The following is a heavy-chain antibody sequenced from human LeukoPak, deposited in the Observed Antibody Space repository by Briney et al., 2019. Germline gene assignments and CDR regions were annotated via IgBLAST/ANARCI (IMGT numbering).Heavy chain of an antibody. D-gene: IGHD3-16*01. CDR2: ISSGSYDI. CDR1: GFTFSTYR. J-gene: IGHJ3*02. Sequence: GGSLRLSCAASGFTFSTYRMNWVRQAPGKGLEWVSSISSGSYDICYADSVKGRFTIRSDNVKNSLYLQMNSLRPEDTAVYYCAGYALAFEMWGQGTMVTVSS. V-gene: IGHV3-21*01. CDR3: AGYALAFEM.